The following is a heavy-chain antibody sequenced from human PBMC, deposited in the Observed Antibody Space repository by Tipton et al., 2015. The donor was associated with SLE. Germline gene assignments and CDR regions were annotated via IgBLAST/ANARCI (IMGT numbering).Heavy chain of an antibody. Sequence: LRLSCTVSGDSFSNSYWKWIRQLPGKTLEWIGYVSDRGHPTYHPALESRVTMSVDTSNNQFSLKLKSVPTADTAVYFCARERGQLIDLWGQGTLVTVSS. CDR3: ARERGQLIDL. CDR2: VSDRGHP. D-gene: IGHD6-13*01. V-gene: IGHV4-59*01. CDR1: GDSFSNSY. J-gene: IGHJ5*02.